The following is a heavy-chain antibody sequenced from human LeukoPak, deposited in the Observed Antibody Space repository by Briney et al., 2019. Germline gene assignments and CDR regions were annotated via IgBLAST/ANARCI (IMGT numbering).Heavy chain of an antibody. CDR1: GYTFTSYY. CDR2: INPSGGST. CDR3: ARSTYYYDSREGSDDWFDP. D-gene: IGHD3-22*01. Sequence: GASVKVSCKASGYTFTSYYMHWVRQAPGQGLEWMGIINPSGGSTSYAQKFQGRVTMTRDTSTSTVYMELSSLRSEDTAVYYCARSTYYYDSREGSDDWFDPWGQGTLVTVSS. J-gene: IGHJ5*02. V-gene: IGHV1-46*01.